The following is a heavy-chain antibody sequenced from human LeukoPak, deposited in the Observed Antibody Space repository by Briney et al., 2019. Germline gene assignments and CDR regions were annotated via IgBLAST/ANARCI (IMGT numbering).Heavy chain of an antibody. CDR2: INPSGGST. V-gene: IGHV1-46*01. D-gene: IGHD3-16*01. CDR1: GYTFTSYY. CDR3: ARVGLPYAFDI. Sequence: GASVKVSCKASGYTFTSYYMHWVRQAPGQGLEWMGIINPSGGSTSYAQKFQGRVTMTRDTSTSAVYMELSSLRSEDTAVYYCARVGLPYAFDIWGQGTMVTVSS. J-gene: IGHJ3*02.